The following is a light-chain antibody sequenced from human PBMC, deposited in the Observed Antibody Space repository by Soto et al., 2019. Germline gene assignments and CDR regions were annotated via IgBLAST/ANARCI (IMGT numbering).Light chain of an antibody. CDR3: QAWDSSTVV. CDR2: QDS. Sequence: YELTQPPSVSVSPGQTASITCSGDNLGDKYACWYQQKPGQSPVLVIYQDSKRPSGIPERFSGSTSGNTDTLTISGTQAMDEADYYCQAWDSSTVVFCGGTKLTVL. V-gene: IGLV3-1*01. CDR1: NLGDKY. J-gene: IGLJ2*01.